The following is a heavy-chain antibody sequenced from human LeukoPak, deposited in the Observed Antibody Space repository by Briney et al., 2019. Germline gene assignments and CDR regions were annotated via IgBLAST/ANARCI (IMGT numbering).Heavy chain of an antibody. CDR3: ARRRRHYYGSGSYYCWFDP. J-gene: IGHJ5*02. CDR1: GGSISSSNW. D-gene: IGHD3-10*01. V-gene: IGHV4-4*02. CDR2: IYHSGST. Sequence: ASETLSLTCTVSGGSISSSNWWSWVRQPPGKGLEWIGEIYHSGSTDYNPSLKSRVTISVDKSKNQFSLKLSSVTAADTAVYYCARRRRHYYGSGSYYCWFDPWGQGTLVTVSS.